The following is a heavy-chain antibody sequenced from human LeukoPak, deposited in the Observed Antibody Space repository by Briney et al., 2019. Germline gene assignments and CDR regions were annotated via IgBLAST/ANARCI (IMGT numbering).Heavy chain of an antibody. CDR1: GGSISSYY. CDR2: IHYSGST. Sequence: SETLSLTCTVPGGSISSYYWSWIRQPPGKGLEWIGYIHYSGSTNYNPPLKSRVTISVDTSKNQFSLKLSSVTAADTAVYYCASQYCSGGSCYFNWGQGTLVTVSS. D-gene: IGHD2-15*01. J-gene: IGHJ4*02. V-gene: IGHV4-59*08. CDR3: ASQYCSGGSCYFN.